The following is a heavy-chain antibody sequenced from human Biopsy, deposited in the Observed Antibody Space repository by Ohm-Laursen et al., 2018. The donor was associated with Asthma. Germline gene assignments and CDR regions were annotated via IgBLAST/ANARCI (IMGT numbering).Heavy chain of an antibody. J-gene: IGHJ6*02. V-gene: IGHV4-39*01. Sequence: SETLSLTCSLSSGSGGYMRSGHYYWGWLRQPPGKGLEWIGSIYYSGTTYYNPSLESRVTVSADTSKNQFSRKLTSVTAADTAVYYCVRGSSSWHHGPFHYYYGLDVWGQGTTATVSS. CDR3: VRGSSSWHHGPFHYYYGLDV. CDR1: SGSGGYMRSGHYY. D-gene: IGHD6-13*01. CDR2: IYYSGTT.